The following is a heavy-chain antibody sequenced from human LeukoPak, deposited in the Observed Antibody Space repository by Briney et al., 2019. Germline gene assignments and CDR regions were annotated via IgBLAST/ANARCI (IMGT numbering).Heavy chain of an antibody. CDR1: EFTFSTYP. J-gene: IGHJ3*02. Sequence: PGGSLRLSCAASEFTFSTYPMNWVRQAPGKGLEYVSAISSNGGSTYYANSVKGRFTISRDNSKNTLYLQMGSLRAEDMAVYYCARAWELHAFDIWGQGTMVTVSS. D-gene: IGHD1-26*01. V-gene: IGHV3-64*01. CDR2: ISSNGGST. CDR3: ARAWELHAFDI.